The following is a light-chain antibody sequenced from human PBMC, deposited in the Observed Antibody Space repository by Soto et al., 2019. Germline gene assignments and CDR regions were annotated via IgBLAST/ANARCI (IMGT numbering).Light chain of an antibody. Sequence: QPVLTQPPSASGIPGQRVTITCSGSSSNIGSKTVNWYQQLPGTVPKLLIYNSYQRPSGVPDRFSGSKSGTSASLAISGLQSEDEADYYCAAWDASLNGYVFGTGTKVTVL. CDR3: AAWDASLNGYV. CDR2: NSY. J-gene: IGLJ1*01. CDR1: SSNIGSKT. V-gene: IGLV1-44*01.